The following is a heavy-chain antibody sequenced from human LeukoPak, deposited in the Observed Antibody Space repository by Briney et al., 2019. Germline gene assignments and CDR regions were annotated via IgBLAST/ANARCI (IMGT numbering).Heavy chain of an antibody. V-gene: IGHV4-34*01. CDR2: INHSGST. Sequence: SETLSLTCAAYGGSFSGYYWSWIRQPPGKGLEWIGEINHSGSTNYNPSLKSRVTISVDTSKNQFSLKLSSVTAADTAVYYCARVLTPRRYYGSGNWFDPWGQGTLVTVSS. CDR1: GGSFSGYY. J-gene: IGHJ5*02. D-gene: IGHD3-10*01. CDR3: ARVLTPRRYYGSGNWFDP.